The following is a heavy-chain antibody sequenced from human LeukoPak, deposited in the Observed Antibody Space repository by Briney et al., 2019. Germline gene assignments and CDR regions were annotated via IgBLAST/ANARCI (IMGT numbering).Heavy chain of an antibody. CDR2: ISYDGSNK. Sequence: GGSLRLSCAASGFTFSSYAMQWVRQAPGKGLEGVAVISYDGSNKHYADSVKGRFTISRDNSKNTLYLQMNSLRAEDTAVYSCARDPALRDYFDYWGQGTLVTVSS. D-gene: IGHD2-15*01. J-gene: IGHJ4*02. CDR3: ARDPALRDYFDY. CDR1: GFTFSSYA. V-gene: IGHV3-30*04.